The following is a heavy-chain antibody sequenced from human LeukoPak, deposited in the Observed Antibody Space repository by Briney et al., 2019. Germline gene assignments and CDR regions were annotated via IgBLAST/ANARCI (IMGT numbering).Heavy chain of an antibody. V-gene: IGHV4-59*01. D-gene: IGHD5-12*01. CDR1: GGSISSYY. J-gene: IGHJ4*02. CDR3: ASLYSGYDFGDY. CDR2: IYYSGST. Sequence: SETLSLTCTASGGSISSYYWSWIRQPPGKGLEWIGYIYYSGSTNYNPSLKSRVTISVDTSKNQFSLKLSSVTAADTAVYYCASLYSGYDFGDYWGQGTLVTVSS.